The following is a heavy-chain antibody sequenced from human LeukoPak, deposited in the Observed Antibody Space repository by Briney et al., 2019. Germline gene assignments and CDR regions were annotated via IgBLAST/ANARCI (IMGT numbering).Heavy chain of an antibody. Sequence: HLGGSLRLSCAASGFTFSGYAMSWVRQAPGKGLEWVSAISGSGGSTYYADSVKGRFTISRDNSKNTLYLQMNSLRAEDTAVYYCAKGAYYYDSSGYYYYFDYWGQGTLVTVSS. V-gene: IGHV3-23*01. CDR2: ISGSGGST. D-gene: IGHD3-22*01. J-gene: IGHJ4*02. CDR1: GFTFSGYA. CDR3: AKGAYYYDSSGYYYYFDY.